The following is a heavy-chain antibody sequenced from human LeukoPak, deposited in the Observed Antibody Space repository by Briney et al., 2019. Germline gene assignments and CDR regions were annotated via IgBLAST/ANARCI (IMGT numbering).Heavy chain of an antibody. J-gene: IGHJ6*03. V-gene: IGHV3-30*02. CDR1: GFTFSSYG. D-gene: IGHD5-18*01. Sequence: PGGSLRLSCAASGFTFSSYGMHWVRQAPGKGLEWVAFIRYDGSNKYHADSVKGRFTISRDNSKNTLYLQMNSLRAEDTAVYYCAKLRDTAMAYYYYYMDVWGKGTTVTISS. CDR3: AKLRDTAMAYYYYYMDV. CDR2: IRYDGSNK.